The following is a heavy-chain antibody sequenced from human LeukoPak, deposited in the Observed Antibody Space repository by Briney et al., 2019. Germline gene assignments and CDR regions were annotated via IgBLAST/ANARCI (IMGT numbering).Heavy chain of an antibody. CDR2: IKSKTDGGTT. V-gene: IGHV3-15*01. Sequence: GGSLRLSYAASGFTFTNAWMSWVRQAPGKGLEWVGRIKSKTDGGTTDYAAPVKGRFTISRGDSKNTLYLLMNRLKTEDTSVYYCSASTLPLGVVVVADLCYWGQGTLVTVSS. CDR1: GFTFTNAW. D-gene: IGHD2-15*01. CDR3: SASTLPLGVVVVADLCY. J-gene: IGHJ4*02.